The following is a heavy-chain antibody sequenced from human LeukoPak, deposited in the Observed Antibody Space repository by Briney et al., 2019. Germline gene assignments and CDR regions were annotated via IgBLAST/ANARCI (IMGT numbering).Heavy chain of an antibody. CDR2: ISGSGGST. CDR1: GFTFSSYA. D-gene: IGHD3-10*01. Sequence: GGPLRLSCAASGFTFSSYAMSWVRQAPGKGLEWVSAISGSGGSTYYADSVKGRFTISRDNSKSTLYLQMNSLRAEDTAVYYCAKDLWFGGPNNWFDPWGQGTLVTVSS. J-gene: IGHJ5*02. V-gene: IGHV3-23*01. CDR3: AKDLWFGGPNNWFDP.